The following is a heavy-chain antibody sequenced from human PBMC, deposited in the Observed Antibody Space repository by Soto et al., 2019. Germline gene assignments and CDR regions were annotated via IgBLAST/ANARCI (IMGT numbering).Heavy chain of an antibody. CDR3: ARDVPLNYYDGTYSYYAMDV. CDR1: GGTFSSHA. Sequence: QVQLVQSGAEVKKPGSSVKVSCKASGGTFSSHAISWVRQAPGQGLEWMGGITPFFKETNYAQKFQGRVTITADDSTSTAYMDLYSLRSEDTAVYYCARDVPLNYYDGTYSYYAMDVWGQGTTVTVSS. J-gene: IGHJ6*02. CDR2: ITPFFKET. D-gene: IGHD3-16*01. V-gene: IGHV1-69*01.